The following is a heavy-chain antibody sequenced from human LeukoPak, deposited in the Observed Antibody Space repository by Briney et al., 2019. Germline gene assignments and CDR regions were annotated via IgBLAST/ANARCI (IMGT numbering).Heavy chain of an antibody. J-gene: IGHJ4*02. D-gene: IGHD3-10*01. V-gene: IGHV3-74*01. CDR2: ISGDGSGT. Sequence: HPGRSLRLSCAASEFTFSSHAMHWVRQAPGKGPVWVSRISGDGSGTTYADSVKGRFTVSRDNAKNTLYLQMNGLRAEDTAVYYCARFPYYYGSGSFQYDSWGQGTLVTVSS. CDR1: EFTFSSHA. CDR3: ARFPYYYGSGSFQYDS.